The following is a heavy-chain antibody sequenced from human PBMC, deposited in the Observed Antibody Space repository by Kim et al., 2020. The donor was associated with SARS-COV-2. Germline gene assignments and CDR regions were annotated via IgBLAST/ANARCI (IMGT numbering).Heavy chain of an antibody. D-gene: IGHD6-6*01. CDR1: GGSFSGYY. CDR3: ARGNKGGSSGYFDY. V-gene: IGHV4-34*01. J-gene: IGHJ4*02. CDR2: INHSGST. Sequence: SETLSLTCAVYGGSFSGYYWSWIRQPPGKGLEWIGEINHSGSTNYNPSLKSRVTISVDTSKNQFSLKLSSVTAADTAVYYCARGNKGGSSGYFDYWGQETLVTVSS.